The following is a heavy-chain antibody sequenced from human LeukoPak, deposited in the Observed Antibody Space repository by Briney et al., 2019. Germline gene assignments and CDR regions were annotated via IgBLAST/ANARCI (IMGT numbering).Heavy chain of an antibody. D-gene: IGHD3-9*01. Sequence: GSLRLSCVASGLTFSRNAMSWVRQAPGKGLEWVSSLSGSGGDTYYADSVKGRFTISRDNSKNTVYLQMNSLRPEDTAVYYCAKVLRYFDWLSSFDYWGQGTLVTVSS. CDR3: AKVLRYFDWLSSFDY. V-gene: IGHV3-23*01. CDR2: LSGSGGDT. CDR1: GLTFSRNA. J-gene: IGHJ4*02.